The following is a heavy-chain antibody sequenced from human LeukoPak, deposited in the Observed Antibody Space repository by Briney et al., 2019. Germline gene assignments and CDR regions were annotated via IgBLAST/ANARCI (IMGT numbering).Heavy chain of an antibody. D-gene: IGHD3-3*01. V-gene: IGHV3-21*01. Sequence: GGSLRLSCAASGFTFSSYSMNWVRQAPGKGLEWVSSISSSSSYIYYADSVKGRFTISRDNAKNSLYLQMNSLRAEDTAVYYCARETSGYYDFWSGYPNWFDPWGQGTLVTVSS. CDR2: ISSSSSYI. CDR3: ARETSGYYDFWSGYPNWFDP. J-gene: IGHJ5*02. CDR1: GFTFSSYS.